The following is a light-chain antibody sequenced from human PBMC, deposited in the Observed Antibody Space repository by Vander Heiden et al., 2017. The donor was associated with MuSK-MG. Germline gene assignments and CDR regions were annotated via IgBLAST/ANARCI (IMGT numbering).Light chain of an antibody. CDR1: QSVSSY. CDR2: DAS. V-gene: IGKV3-11*01. Sequence: ESVLTQSPATLSLSPGERATLSCRASQSVSSYLAWYQQKPGQAPRLLIYDASNRATGIPARFSGSGSGTDFTLTISSLEPEDFAVYYCQLRSSTLFTFGHGTKVDIK. J-gene: IGKJ3*01. CDR3: QLRSSTLFT.